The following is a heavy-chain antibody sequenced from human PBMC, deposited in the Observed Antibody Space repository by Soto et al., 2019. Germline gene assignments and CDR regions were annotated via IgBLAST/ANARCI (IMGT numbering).Heavy chain of an antibody. J-gene: IGHJ5*02. CDR2: ITANSGAR. V-gene: IGHV3-23*01. D-gene: IGHD3-3*02. CDR3: AKGAFSAVCRWFDP. Sequence: EVQLLESGGGLVQPGGSLRLSCAASGFTFGNYAMGWVRQAPGKGLEWVSAITANSGARNYADSVKGRFTISRDNSKDTLYLEMNSLRAEDTALYYCAKGAFSAVCRWFDPGGQGTLVTVSS. CDR1: GFTFGNYA.